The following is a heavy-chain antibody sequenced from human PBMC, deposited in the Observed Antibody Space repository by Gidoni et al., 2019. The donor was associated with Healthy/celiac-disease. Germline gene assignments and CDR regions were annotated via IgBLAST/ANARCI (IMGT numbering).Heavy chain of an antibody. CDR1: VFPFDYFA. CDR3: AKDGGAIPKYGMDV. Sequence: EVQLVESGGGLVSPGRSLRLSCSASVFPFDYFAMHWVRQAPGKGLEWVSGISWNSGTMDYADSVKGRFTISRDSANNSLSLQMNSLRPEDTALYYCAKDGGAIPKYGMDVWGQGTMVTVSS. J-gene: IGHJ6*02. CDR2: ISWNSGTM. D-gene: IGHD2-21*01. V-gene: IGHV3-9*01.